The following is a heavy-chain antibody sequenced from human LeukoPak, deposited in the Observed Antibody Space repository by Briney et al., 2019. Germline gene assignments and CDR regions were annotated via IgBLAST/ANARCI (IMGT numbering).Heavy chain of an antibody. Sequence: GGSLRLSCAASGFTFSAYVMSWVRQAPGKGLEWVSAISGSGGSTYYADSVKGRFTISRDNSKNTLYLQMNSLGADDTAVYYCAKGNWRYFDYWAREPWSPSPQ. J-gene: IGHJ4*02. CDR3: AKGNWRYFDY. V-gene: IGHV3-23*01. CDR1: GFTFSAYV. D-gene: IGHD1-1*01. CDR2: ISGSGGST.